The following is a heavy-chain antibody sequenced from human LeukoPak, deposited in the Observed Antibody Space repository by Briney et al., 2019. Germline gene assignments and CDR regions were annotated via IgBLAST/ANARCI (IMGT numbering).Heavy chain of an antibody. CDR2: IYTSGST. J-gene: IGHJ3*02. Sequence: PSQTLSLTCTVSGGSISSGSYYWSWMRQPAGKGLEWIGRIYTSGSTNYNPSLKSRVTISVDTSKNQFSLKLSSVTAADTAVYYCARGHPIYYVSFDIWGQGTMVTVSS. CDR1: GGSISSGSYY. D-gene: IGHD3-22*01. CDR3: ARGHPIYYVSFDI. V-gene: IGHV4-61*02.